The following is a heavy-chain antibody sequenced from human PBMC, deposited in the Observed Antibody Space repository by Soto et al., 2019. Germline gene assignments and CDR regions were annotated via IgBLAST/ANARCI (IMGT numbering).Heavy chain of an antibody. CDR3: AKHFVNGEVDY. J-gene: IGHJ4*02. Sequence: EVQLLESGGGLVQPGGSLRLSRAASGFTFSTYAMSWVRQPPGKGLEWVSIVSDGGSDAFYADSVKGRFAISRDNSKNTLYLQMNSLTAEDTAVYYCAKHFVNGEVDYWGQGTPVTVSS. CDR1: GFTFSTYA. CDR2: VSDGGSDA. V-gene: IGHV3-23*01. D-gene: IGHD3-10*01.